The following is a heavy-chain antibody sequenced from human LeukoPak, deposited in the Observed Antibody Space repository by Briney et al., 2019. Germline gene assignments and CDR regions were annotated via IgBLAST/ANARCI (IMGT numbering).Heavy chain of an antibody. V-gene: IGHV3-43*02. J-gene: IGHJ4*02. CDR1: GFSFDDYA. D-gene: IGHD3-22*01. Sequence: PGGSLRLSCAAAGFSFDDYAMYWVRQAPGKGLQWVSVISADGDSTYYADSVTGRFTISRDNSKNSLYLQMNSLGSEDTAFYYCAKDQAPYYYATTGYPDYWGQGTLVTVSS. CDR2: ISADGDST. CDR3: AKDQAPYYYATTGYPDY.